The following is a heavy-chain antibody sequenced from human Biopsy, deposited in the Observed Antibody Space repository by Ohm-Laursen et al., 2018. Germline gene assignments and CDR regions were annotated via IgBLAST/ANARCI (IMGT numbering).Heavy chain of an antibody. CDR2: IFYTGII. CDR1: GGSVSSNTDY. J-gene: IGHJ5*02. CDR3: ARHPTGFWFDP. V-gene: IGHV4-39*01. Sequence: SETLSLTCTVSGGSVSSNTDYWAWLRQPPGKGLEWIGSIFYTGIIFYNPSLKSRVSISVGTSKNQFSLNLNSVTASDTALYYCARHPTGFWFDPWGQGTLVIVSS.